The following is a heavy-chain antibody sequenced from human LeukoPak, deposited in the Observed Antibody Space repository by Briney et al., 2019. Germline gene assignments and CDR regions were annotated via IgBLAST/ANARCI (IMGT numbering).Heavy chain of an antibody. CDR2: INPSGGST. CDR3: ARVGTRIAAAGSPRFDY. J-gene: IGHJ4*02. Sequence: ASVKVSCKASGYTFTSYYMHWVRQAPGQGLEWMGIINPSGGSTSYAQKFQGRVTMTRDMSTSTVYMELSSLRSEDTAVYYCARVGTRIAAAGSPRFDYWGQGTLVTVSS. CDR1: GYTFTSYY. D-gene: IGHD6-13*01. V-gene: IGHV1-46*01.